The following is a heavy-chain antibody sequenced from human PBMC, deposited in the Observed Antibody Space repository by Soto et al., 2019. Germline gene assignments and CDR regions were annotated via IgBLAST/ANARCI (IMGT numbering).Heavy chain of an antibody. J-gene: IGHJ6*02. CDR1: GFTFSSYD. V-gene: IGHV3-13*04. CDR2: IGTAGDT. CDR3: ARSPPGGYHYYYGMDV. D-gene: IGHD3-22*01. Sequence: EVQLVESGGGLVQPGGSLRLSCAASGFTFSSYDMQWVRQATGKGLEWVSAIGTAGDTYYPGSVKGRFTISRENANNSLYLKMNSLRAGDTAVYYCARSPPGGYHYYYGMDVWGQGTTVTVSS.